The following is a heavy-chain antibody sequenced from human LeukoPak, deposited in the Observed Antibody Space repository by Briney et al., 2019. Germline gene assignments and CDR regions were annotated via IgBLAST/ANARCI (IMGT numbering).Heavy chain of an antibody. CDR1: GYIFTDYY. Sequence: GASVKISCKTSGYIFTDYYIHWVRQAPGQGLEWMGILNSSGGSTTYAQKFQGRITMTRDASTSTVYMELRSLRSEDTAVYYCARDNHRPVIWFDPWGQGTLVTVSS. D-gene: IGHD2-21*01. CDR3: ARDNHRPVIWFDP. CDR2: LNSSGGST. V-gene: IGHV1-46*01. J-gene: IGHJ5*02.